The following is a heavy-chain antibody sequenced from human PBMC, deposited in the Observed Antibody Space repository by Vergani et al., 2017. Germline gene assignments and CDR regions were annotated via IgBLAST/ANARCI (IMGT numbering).Heavy chain of an antibody. D-gene: IGHD3-10*01. V-gene: IGHV4-4*02. CDR3: ARDESGSYYNPTNXFDP. Sequence: QVQLQESGPGLVKPSGTLSLTCAVSGGSISSSNWWSWVRQPPGKGLEWIGEIYHSGSTNYNPSLKSRVTISVDKSKNQFSLKLSSVTAADTAVYYCARDESGSYYNPTNXFDPWGQGTLVTVSS. J-gene: IGHJ5*02. CDR2: IYHSGST. CDR1: GGSISSSNW.